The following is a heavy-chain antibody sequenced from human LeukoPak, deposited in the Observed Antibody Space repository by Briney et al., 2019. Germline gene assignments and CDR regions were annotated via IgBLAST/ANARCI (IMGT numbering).Heavy chain of an antibody. D-gene: IGHD5-18*01. J-gene: IGHJ4*02. CDR3: AKDLYDSYGSRYDY. CDR2: ISGTSGST. Sequence: GGSLRLSCAASGFTFSSYAMSWVRQAPGKGLEWVSTISGTSGSTLYADSVKGRFTISRDNSKNTLYLQMNSLRAEDTAAYYCAKDLYDSYGSRYDYWGQGTLVTVSS. V-gene: IGHV3-23*01. CDR1: GFTFSSYA.